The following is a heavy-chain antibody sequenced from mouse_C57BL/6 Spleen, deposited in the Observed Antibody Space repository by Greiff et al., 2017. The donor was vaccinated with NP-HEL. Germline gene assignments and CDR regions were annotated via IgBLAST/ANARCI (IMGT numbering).Heavy chain of an antibody. D-gene: IGHD1-1*01. Sequence: QVQLQQSGAELVKPGASVKISCKASGYAFSSYWMNWVKQRPGKGLEWIGQIYPGDGDTNYNGKFKGKATLTADKSSSTAYMQLSSLTSEDSAVYFCARDGGLDYGSSSFAYWGQGTLVTVSA. CDR1: GYAFSSYW. CDR2: IYPGDGDT. J-gene: IGHJ3*01. V-gene: IGHV1-80*01. CDR3: ARDGGLDYGSSSFAY.